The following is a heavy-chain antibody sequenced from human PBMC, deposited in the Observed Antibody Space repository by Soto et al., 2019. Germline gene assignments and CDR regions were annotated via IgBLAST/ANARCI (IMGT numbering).Heavy chain of an antibody. D-gene: IGHD5-12*01. Sequence: QVQLGQSGADVKKPGASVKVSCKASGYTFSSYGINWVRQAPGQGLEWRGWISAYSGNTNYEQKLQGRVTMTTDTSTTTAYMELRGLTYDDTAVYYCARDHSAYDSGTPEYWGQGTLVTVSS. J-gene: IGHJ4*02. CDR2: ISAYSGNT. CDR3: ARDHSAYDSGTPEY. CDR1: GYTFSSYG. V-gene: IGHV1-18*01.